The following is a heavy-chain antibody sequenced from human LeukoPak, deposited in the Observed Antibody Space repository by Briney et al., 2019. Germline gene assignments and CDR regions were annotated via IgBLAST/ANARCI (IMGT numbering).Heavy chain of an antibody. Sequence: SQTLSDTCSVSGGSISTGSYYWSWIRQHPGKGLEWIAHINYSGSTDYNPSLKNRFTISVDTSKNHFSLKLRSVTAADTAMYYCASTYDSSGYYYVDRWGQGTLVTVSS. D-gene: IGHD3-22*01. V-gene: IGHV4-31*03. J-gene: IGHJ4*02. CDR1: GGSISTGSYY. CDR2: INYSGST. CDR3: ASTYDSSGYYYVDR.